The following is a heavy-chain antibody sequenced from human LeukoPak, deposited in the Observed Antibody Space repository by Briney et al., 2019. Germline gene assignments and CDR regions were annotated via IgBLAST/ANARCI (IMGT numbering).Heavy chain of an antibody. CDR2: INHSGST. CDR1: GGSFSGYY. J-gene: IGHJ3*02. D-gene: IGHD2-2*01. Sequence: PSETLSLTCAVYGGSFSGYYWSWIRQPPGKGLEWIGEINHSGSTNYNPSLKSRVTISVDTSKNQFSLKLSSVTAADTAVYYCARAVIVVVPAAEQSFDISGQGTMVTVSS. CDR3: ARAVIVVVPAAEQSFDI. V-gene: IGHV4-34*01.